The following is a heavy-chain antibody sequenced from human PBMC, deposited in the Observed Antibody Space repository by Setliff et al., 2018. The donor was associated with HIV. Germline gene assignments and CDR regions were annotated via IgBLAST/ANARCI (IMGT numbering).Heavy chain of an antibody. D-gene: IGHD2-15*01. V-gene: IGHV3-30*02. CDR2: IRYDGSNQ. J-gene: IGHJ4*02. Sequence: GGSLRLSCAASGFNFRSYGMTWVRQAPGKGLEWVAFIRYDGSNQYYADSVKGRFTISRDNSKNTLYLQMNSLRAEDTAVYYCAKCGGVTCYSASWYFDYWGQGTLVTAPQ. CDR1: GFNFRSYG. CDR3: AKCGGVTCYSASWYFDY.